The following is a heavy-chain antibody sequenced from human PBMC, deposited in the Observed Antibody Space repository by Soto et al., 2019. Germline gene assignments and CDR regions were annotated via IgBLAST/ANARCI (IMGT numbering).Heavy chain of an antibody. Sequence: QVQLQQWGAGLLKPSETLSLTCAVYGGAFSGYYWSWIRQPPGKGLEWIGEINHSGSTNYNPSLKSRVTISVDTSNNQFSLKLSSVTAADTAVYYCARGQSGYTRLDYWGQGTLVTVSS. CDR3: ARGQSGYTRLDY. CDR2: INHSGST. CDR1: GGAFSGYY. J-gene: IGHJ4*02. D-gene: IGHD5-12*01. V-gene: IGHV4-34*01.